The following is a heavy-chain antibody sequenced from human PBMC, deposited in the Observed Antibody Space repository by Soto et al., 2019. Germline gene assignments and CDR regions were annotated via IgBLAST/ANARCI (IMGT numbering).Heavy chain of an antibody. CDR2: IKTSAGGGAT. CDR1: GFSFNEAW. V-gene: IGHV3-15*07. J-gene: IGHJ6*02. Sequence: EVQLVESAGGLVKPGGSLRLSCVASGFSFNEAWMNWVGQAPGQGLEWVGRIKTSAGGGATNYAAPVQGRFTISRDDSKNTLYLHMNSLRTEDTAIYYCTTGSVEGIWGQGTTVIVSS. D-gene: IGHD2-15*01. CDR3: TTGSVEGI.